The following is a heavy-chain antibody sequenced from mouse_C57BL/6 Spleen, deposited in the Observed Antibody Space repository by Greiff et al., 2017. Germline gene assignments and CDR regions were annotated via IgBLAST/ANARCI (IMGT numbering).Heavy chain of an antibody. CDR1: GYSITSGYY. D-gene: IGHD4-1*02. Sequence: ESGPGLVKPSQSLSLTCSVTGYSITSGYYWNWIRQFPGNKLEWMGYISYDGSNNSNPSLKNRISITRDTSKNQFFLKLNSVTTEDTATYYCARASNWALAYWGQGTLVTVSA. V-gene: IGHV3-6*01. CDR2: ISYDGSN. J-gene: IGHJ3*01. CDR3: ARASNWALAY.